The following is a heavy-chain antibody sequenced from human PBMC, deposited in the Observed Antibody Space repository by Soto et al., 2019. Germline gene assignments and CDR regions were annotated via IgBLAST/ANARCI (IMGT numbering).Heavy chain of an antibody. V-gene: IGHV3-30-3*01. CDR2: ISYDGSNK. D-gene: IGHD3-10*01. CDR1: GFTFSSYA. J-gene: IGHJ5*02. Sequence: GGSLRLSCAASGFTFSSYAMHWVRQAPGKGLEWVAVISYDGSNKYYADSVKGRFTISRDNSKNTLYLQMNSLRAEDTAVYYCASPSPPGSWGQGTLVTVSS. CDR3: ASPSPPGS.